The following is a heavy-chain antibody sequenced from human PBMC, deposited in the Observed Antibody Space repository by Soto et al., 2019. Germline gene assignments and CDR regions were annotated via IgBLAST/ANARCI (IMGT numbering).Heavy chain of an antibody. V-gene: IGHV3-30*18. CDR2: VPHDGRNT. J-gene: IGHJ4*02. CDR3: AKGGRQWLVTSDFNY. Sequence: VQLVESVGGVVQPGRSLRLSCAASGFTFSDYAMHWVRQAPGKGLEWVAVVPHDGRNTHYADSVKGRFTISRDSSKNTVSLEMTSLRAEDKAVYYCAKGGRQWLVTSDFNYWGQGALVNVSS. D-gene: IGHD6-19*01. CDR1: GFTFSDYA.